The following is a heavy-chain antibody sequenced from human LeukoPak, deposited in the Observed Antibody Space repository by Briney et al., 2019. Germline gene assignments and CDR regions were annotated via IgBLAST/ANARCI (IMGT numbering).Heavy chain of an antibody. CDR3: AKVPTHYGGLFEYFQH. V-gene: IGHV3-30*18. CDR2: ISYDGSNK. Sequence: PGGSLRLSCAASGFTFSSYGMHWVRQAPGKGLEWVAVISYDGSNKYYADSVKGRFTISRDNSKNTLYLQMNSLRAEDTAVYYCAKVPTHYGGLFEYFQHWGQGTLVTVSS. D-gene: IGHD4-23*01. J-gene: IGHJ1*01. CDR1: GFTFSSYG.